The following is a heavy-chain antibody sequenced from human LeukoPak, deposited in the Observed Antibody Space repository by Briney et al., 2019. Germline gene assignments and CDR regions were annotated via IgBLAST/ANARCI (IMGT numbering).Heavy chain of an antibody. V-gene: IGHV1-18*01. J-gene: IGHJ5*02. CDR2: ISAYIGNT. Sequence: ASVNVSCKASGYTFNSRSITWVRQSPGQGLEWVGWISAYIGNTNYAQKLQGRVTMTTDTSTITAYMELRSLRFDDTAVYYCARDQYYDSKGLFDPWGQGTLVTVSS. D-gene: IGHD3-16*01. CDR3: ARDQYYDSKGLFDP. CDR1: GYTFNSRS.